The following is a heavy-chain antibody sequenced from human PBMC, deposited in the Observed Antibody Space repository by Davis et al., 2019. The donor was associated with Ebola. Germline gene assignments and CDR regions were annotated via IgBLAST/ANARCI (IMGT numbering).Heavy chain of an antibody. D-gene: IGHD2-15*01. CDR3: VRDGCPGGSCYCGDY. Sequence: PSETLSLTCTVSGGSISRHYWSWIRQPAGKGLEWIGRIYTSGRTNYNPSLKSRVTMSVDTSKNQFSLRLSSVTAADTAVYYCVRDGCPGGSCYCGDYWGQGTLVTVSS. CDR1: GGSISRHY. V-gene: IGHV4-4*07. J-gene: IGHJ4*02. CDR2: IYTSGRT.